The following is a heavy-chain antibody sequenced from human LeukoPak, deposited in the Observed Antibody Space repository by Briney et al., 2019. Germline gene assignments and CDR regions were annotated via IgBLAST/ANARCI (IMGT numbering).Heavy chain of an antibody. V-gene: IGHV3-30*04. CDR1: GFTFSSYA. D-gene: IGHD6-13*01. CDR2: ISYDGSNK. Sequence: GGSLRLSCAASGFTFSSYAMHGVRQAPGKGLEWVAVISYDGSNKYYADSVKGRFTISRGNSKNTLYLQMNSLRAEDTAVYYCASFSPPGEYSSSWYVGQGFDYWGQGTLVTVSS. CDR3: ASFSPPGEYSSSWYVGQGFDY. J-gene: IGHJ4*02.